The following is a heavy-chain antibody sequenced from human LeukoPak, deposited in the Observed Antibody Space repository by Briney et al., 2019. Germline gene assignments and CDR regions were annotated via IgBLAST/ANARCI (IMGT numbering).Heavy chain of an antibody. D-gene: IGHD3-3*01. CDR3: AKYYDFWSGYVSPPDYYYYYGMDV. Sequence: GGSLRLSCAASGFTVSSNYMSWVRQAPGKGLEWVSVIYSGGSTYYADSVKGRFTISRDNSKNTLYLQMNSLRAEDTAVYYCAKYYDFWSGYVSPPDYYYYYGMDVWGQGTTVTVSS. J-gene: IGHJ6*02. CDR1: GFTVSSNY. V-gene: IGHV3-53*01. CDR2: IYSGGST.